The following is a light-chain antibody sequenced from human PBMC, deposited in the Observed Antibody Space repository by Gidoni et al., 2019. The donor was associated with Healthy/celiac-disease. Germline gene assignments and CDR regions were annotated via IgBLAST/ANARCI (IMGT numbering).Light chain of an antibody. Sequence: DIQMTQSPSSLSASVGDRVTITCRASQSISSYLNWYQQKPGKAPKLLLYAASSLQSGVPSRFSGSGSGTDFTLTISSLQPEDFATYYCQQGYSTPLFGQXTKLEIK. J-gene: IGKJ2*01. V-gene: IGKV1-39*01. CDR1: QSISSY. CDR2: AAS. CDR3: QQGYSTPL.